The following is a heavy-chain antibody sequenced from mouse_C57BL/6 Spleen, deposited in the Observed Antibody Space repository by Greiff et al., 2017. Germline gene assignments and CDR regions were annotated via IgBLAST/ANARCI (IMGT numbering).Heavy chain of an antibody. CDR1: GFTFSNYW. Sequence: EVMLVESGGGLVRPGGSMKLSCVASGFTFSNYWMNWVRQSPEKGLEWVAQIRLKSDNYATHYAESVKWRFTISRDDSKSSVYLQMNNLRAEDTGIYYCTDYGSSYFDYWGQGTTLTVSS. D-gene: IGHD1-1*01. CDR3: TDYGSSYFDY. J-gene: IGHJ2*01. V-gene: IGHV6-3*01. CDR2: IRLKSDNYAT.